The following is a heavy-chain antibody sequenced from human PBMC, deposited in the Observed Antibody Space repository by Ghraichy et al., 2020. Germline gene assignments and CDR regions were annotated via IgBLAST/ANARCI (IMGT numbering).Heavy chain of an antibody. CDR2: ISAYNGNT. Sequence: ASVKVSCKASGYTFTSYGISWVRQAPGQGLEWMGWISAYNGNTNYAQKLQGRVTMTTDTSTSTAYMELRSLRSDDTAVYYCARDNSPYYDSSGYYSGAPALPRIWGQGTMVTVSS. CDR3: ARDNSPYYDSSGYYSGAPALPRI. J-gene: IGHJ3*02. V-gene: IGHV1-18*04. D-gene: IGHD3-22*01. CDR1: GYTFTSYG.